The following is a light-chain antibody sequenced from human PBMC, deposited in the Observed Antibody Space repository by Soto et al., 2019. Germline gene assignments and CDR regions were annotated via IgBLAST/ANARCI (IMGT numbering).Light chain of an antibody. CDR2: KAS. Sequence: DIQMTQSPSSLSASVGGIFTITCRASQSISVWSAWYQQKPGKPPKLLIYKASTLESGVPSRFSGRGSGTELTLTISSLQPDDFATYYRQQYQTSSWAFGQGTKVDI. CDR3: QQYQTSSWA. CDR1: QSISVW. V-gene: IGKV1-5*03. J-gene: IGKJ1*01.